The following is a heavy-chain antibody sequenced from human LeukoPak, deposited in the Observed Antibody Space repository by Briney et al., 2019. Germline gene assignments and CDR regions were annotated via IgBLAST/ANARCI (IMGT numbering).Heavy chain of an antibody. V-gene: IGHV1-2*02. CDR3: ARGDYYGTGMDV. D-gene: IGHD3-10*01. CDR1: GYTFTGYY. Sequence: ASVKVSCKASGYTFTGYYMHWVRQAPGQGLEWMGWINPNSGGTNYAQKFQGRVTITRDTSISTAYMELSRLRSDDTAVYYCARGDYYGTGMDVWGQGTTVTVSS. J-gene: IGHJ6*02. CDR2: INPNSGGT.